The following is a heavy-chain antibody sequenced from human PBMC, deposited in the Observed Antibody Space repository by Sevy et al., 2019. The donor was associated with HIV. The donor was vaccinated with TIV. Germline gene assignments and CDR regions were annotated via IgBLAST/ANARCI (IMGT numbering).Heavy chain of an antibody. J-gene: IGHJ4*02. CDR2: INPNGGGV. Sequence: ASVKVSCETSGYTFTDYYIHWVRQAPGHGLEWLGWINPNGGGVHYAQKFQGRVTMTRDTSIRTVHIELSRLRSDDTALYYCARDTTTSEKGPIDYWGRGTLVTVSS. D-gene: IGHD1-1*01. CDR1: GYTFTDYY. CDR3: ARDTTTSEKGPIDY. V-gene: IGHV1-2*02.